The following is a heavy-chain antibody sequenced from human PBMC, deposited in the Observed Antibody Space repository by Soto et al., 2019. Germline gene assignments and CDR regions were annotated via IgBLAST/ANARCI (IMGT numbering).Heavy chain of an antibody. CDR2: INHSGST. D-gene: IGHD6-6*01. J-gene: IGHJ6*03. Sequence: SETLSLTCAVYGGSFSGYYWSWIRQPPGKGLEWIGEINHSGSTNYNPSLKSRVTISVDTSKNQFSLKLSSVTAADTAVYYCARYSRAAARSHYYYYYMDVWGKGTTVTVSS. CDR3: ARYSRAAARSHYYYYYMDV. CDR1: GGSFSGYY. V-gene: IGHV4-34*01.